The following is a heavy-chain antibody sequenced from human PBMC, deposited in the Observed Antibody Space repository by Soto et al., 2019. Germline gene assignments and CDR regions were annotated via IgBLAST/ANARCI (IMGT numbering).Heavy chain of an antibody. CDR2: ISYSGAT. V-gene: IGHV4-61*01. CDR3: ATSPRFAFDF. CDR1: GGSVSTNNNY. J-gene: IGHJ3*01. Sequence: QVQLQESGPGLVKPSETLSLTCTVSGGSVSTNNNYWSWIRQPPGKGLEWIGYISYSGATNYNPPRKSRVTISVDTSKNQFSLKLNSVTAADTAVYYCATSPRFAFDFWGPGTMITVSS. D-gene: IGHD3-16*01.